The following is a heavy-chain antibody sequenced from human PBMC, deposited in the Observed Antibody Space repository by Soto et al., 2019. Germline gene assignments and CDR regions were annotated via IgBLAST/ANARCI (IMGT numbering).Heavy chain of an antibody. CDR3: AGLRGYAGSPIDY. Sequence: PSETLSLTCTVSGGSIISGYWSWIRQPPGKGLEWIGYISYSGNTNYNPSLKGRVTMSVDTPKNQFSLRLSSVTTADTAVYYCAGLRGYAGSPIDYWGQGTLVTVSS. CDR1: GGSIISGY. CDR2: ISYSGNT. D-gene: IGHD2-15*01. J-gene: IGHJ4*02. V-gene: IGHV4-59*01.